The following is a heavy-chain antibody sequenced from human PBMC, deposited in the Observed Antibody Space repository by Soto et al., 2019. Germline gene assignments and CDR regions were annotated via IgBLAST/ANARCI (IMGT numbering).Heavy chain of an antibody. D-gene: IGHD3-3*01. CDR2: ISGSGGST. J-gene: IGHJ6*03. CDR1: GFTFSSYA. CDR3: AKGYYDFWSGYYPDYYYYYMDV. Sequence: GGSLRLSCAASGFTFSSYAMSWVRQAPGTGLEWVSAISGSGGSTYYADSVKGRFTISRDNSKNTLYLQMNSLRAEDTAVYYCAKGYYDFWSGYYPDYYYYYMDVWGKGTTVTVSS. V-gene: IGHV3-23*01.